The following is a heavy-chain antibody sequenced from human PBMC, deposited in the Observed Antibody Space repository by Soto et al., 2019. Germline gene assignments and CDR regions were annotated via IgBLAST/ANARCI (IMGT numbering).Heavy chain of an antibody. CDR3: ARTTVTYDY. CDR2: IYYSGST. J-gene: IGHJ4*02. V-gene: IGHV4-39*01. CDR1: VGSISSSSYY. D-gene: IGHD4-17*01. Sequence: QLQLHESGPGLAKPSETLSLTCTVSVGSISSSSYYWGWIRQPPGKGLEWIGSIYYSGSTYYNPSLKSRVTISVDTSKNQFALKLRSVTAADTAVYYCARTTVTYDYWGQGTLVTVSS.